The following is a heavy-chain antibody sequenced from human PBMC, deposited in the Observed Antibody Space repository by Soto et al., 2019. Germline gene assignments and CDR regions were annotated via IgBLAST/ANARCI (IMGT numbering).Heavy chain of an antibody. J-gene: IGHJ6*02. V-gene: IGHV3-30*18. D-gene: IGHD6-6*01. CDR3: AKGHSSSPYYYYGMDV. Sequence: SLRLSCAASGFTFSSYGMHWVRQAPGKGLEWVAVISYDGSNKYYADSVKGRFTISRDNSKNTLYLQMNSLRAEDTAVYYCAKGHSSSPYYYYGMDVWGQGTTVTVSS. CDR1: GFTFSSYG. CDR2: ISYDGSNK.